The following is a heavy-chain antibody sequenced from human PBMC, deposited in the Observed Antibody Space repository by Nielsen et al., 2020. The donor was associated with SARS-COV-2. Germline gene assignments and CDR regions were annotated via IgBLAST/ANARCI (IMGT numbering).Heavy chain of an antibody. D-gene: IGHD3-9*01. V-gene: IGHV1-18*04. CDR1: GYTFTNYG. Sequence: ASVKVSCKASGYTFTNYGISWVRQAPGQGLEWMGWISGYNGDTNYAQKFQGRVTMTIDTSTSTAYMELSSLRSEDTAVYYCARDVNLTGYYSYWGQGTLVTVSS. J-gene: IGHJ4*02. CDR2: ISGYNGDT. CDR3: ARDVNLTGYYSY.